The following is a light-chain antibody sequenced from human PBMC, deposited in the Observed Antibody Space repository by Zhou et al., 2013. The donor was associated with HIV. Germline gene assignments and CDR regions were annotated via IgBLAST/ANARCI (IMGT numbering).Light chain of an antibody. J-gene: IGKJ4*01. CDR2: ATS. V-gene: IGKV1-9*01. CDR1: QSVSSY. CDR3: QQLRTYPLT. Sequence: DIQMTQSPSTLSASVGDRVTITCRASQSVSSYLAWYQGKPGKAPKVLIYATSSLQSGVPSRFSGSGSGTDFTLTISSLQPEDFATYYCQQLRTYPLTFAGGDPRWRSN.